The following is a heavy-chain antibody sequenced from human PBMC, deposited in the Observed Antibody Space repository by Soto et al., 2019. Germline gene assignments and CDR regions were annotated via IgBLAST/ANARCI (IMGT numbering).Heavy chain of an antibody. J-gene: IGHJ4*02. CDR3: ARGPAGGLRGGVSY. D-gene: IGHD2-15*01. CDR2: ISAYNGDT. V-gene: IGHV1-18*04. Sequence: QVQLVQSGGEVKKPGASVKVSCKTSGYTFTNYGITWVRQAPGQGLKWMGWISAYNGDTNYAQKFQGRGIMTTDTSTTTAYMELRSLRSDDTAVYDCARGPAGGLRGGVSYWGQGTLVTVSS. CDR1: GYTFTNYG.